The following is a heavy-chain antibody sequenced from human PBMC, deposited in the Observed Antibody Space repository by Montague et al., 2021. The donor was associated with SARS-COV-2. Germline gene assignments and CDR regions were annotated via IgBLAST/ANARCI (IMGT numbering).Heavy chain of an antibody. CDR3: ARGRNDSRSAVGAY. CDR1: GFSFSDYG. D-gene: IGHD3-22*01. CDR2: INWNGDSV. V-gene: IGHV3-20*04. Sequence: SLRLSCAISGFSFSDYGMIWVRQGPERGLEWVAGINWNGDSVGYADSVRGRFTIARDNAKNLLYLTMDSLRREDTALYYCARGRNDSRSAVGAYWGQGTLVSVS. J-gene: IGHJ4*02.